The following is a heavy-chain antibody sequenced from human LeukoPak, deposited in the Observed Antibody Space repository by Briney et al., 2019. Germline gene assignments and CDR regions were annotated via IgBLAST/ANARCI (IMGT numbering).Heavy chain of an antibody. V-gene: IGHV1-24*01. Sequence: GASVKVSCKVSGYTLTELSMHWVRQAPGKGLEWMGGFDPEDGETIYAQKFQGRVTMTRDMSTSTVYMELSSLRSEDTAVYYCAGRAPTYYYDSSGWALDPWGQGTLVTVSS. D-gene: IGHD3-22*01. CDR3: AGRAPTYYYDSSGWALDP. CDR2: FDPEDGET. CDR1: GYTLTELS. J-gene: IGHJ5*02.